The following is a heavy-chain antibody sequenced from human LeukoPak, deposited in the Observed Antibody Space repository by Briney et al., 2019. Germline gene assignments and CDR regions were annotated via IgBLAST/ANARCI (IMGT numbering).Heavy chain of an antibody. V-gene: IGHV4-39*01. CDR1: GGSISSSSYY. D-gene: IGHD1-26*01. CDR3: ARLGNRGSWGN. J-gene: IGHJ4*01. Sequence: SETLSLTCTVSGGSISSSSYYWGWIRQPPGKGLEWIRSIYYSGSTYYNPSLKSRVTISVDTSKNQFSLKLSSVTAADTAVYYFARLGNRGSWGNWGQETWSPSPQ. CDR2: IYYSGST.